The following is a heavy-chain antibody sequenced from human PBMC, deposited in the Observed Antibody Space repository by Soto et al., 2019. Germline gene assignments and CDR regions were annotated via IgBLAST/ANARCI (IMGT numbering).Heavy chain of an antibody. CDR1: GFTFGDYA. V-gene: IGHV3-49*03. CDR3: TRALYYDRAVGWFDP. Sequence: GALRLSCTASGFTFGDYAMSWFRQAPGKGLEWVGFIRSKAYGGTTEYAASVKGRFTISRDDSKSIAYLQMNSLKTEDTAVYYCTRALYYDRAVGWFDPWGQGTLVTVSS. D-gene: IGHD3-22*01. J-gene: IGHJ5*02. CDR2: IRSKAYGGTT.